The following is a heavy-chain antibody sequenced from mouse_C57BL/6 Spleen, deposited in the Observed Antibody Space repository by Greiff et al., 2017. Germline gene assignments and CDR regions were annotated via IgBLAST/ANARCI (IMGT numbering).Heavy chain of an antibody. V-gene: IGHV1-69*01. D-gene: IGHD1-1*01. J-gene: IGHJ4*01. CDR1: GYTFTSYW. CDR2: IAPSDSYT. CDR3: ARAPTTVVAPYAMDY. Sequence: QVQLQQPGAELVMPGASVKLSCKASGYTFTSYWMHWVKQRPGQGLEWIGEIAPSDSYTNYNQKFKGKSTLTVDKSSSTAYMQLSSLTSEDSAVYYCARAPTTVVAPYAMDYWGQGTSVTVSS.